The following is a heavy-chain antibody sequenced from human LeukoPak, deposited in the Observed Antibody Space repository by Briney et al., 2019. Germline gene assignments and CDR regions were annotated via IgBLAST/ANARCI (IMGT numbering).Heavy chain of an antibody. CDR2: ISSSSSYI. CDR1: GFTFSSYS. V-gene: IGHV3-21*04. Sequence: GGSLRLSCAASGFTFSSYSMNWVRQAPGKGLEWVSSISSSSSYIYYADSVKGRFTISRDISKNTLYLQMNSLRAEDTAVYYCARRAGGYSHPYDYWGQGILVTVSS. D-gene: IGHD4-23*01. J-gene: IGHJ4*02. CDR3: ARRAGGYSHPYDY.